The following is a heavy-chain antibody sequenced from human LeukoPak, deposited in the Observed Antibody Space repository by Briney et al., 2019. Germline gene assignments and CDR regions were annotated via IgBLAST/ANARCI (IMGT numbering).Heavy chain of an antibody. CDR3: ARARIAAAGTY. J-gene: IGHJ4*02. Sequence: GGSLRLSCAASGFTFSNYEMNWVRQAPGKGLEWVSYISSSSSTIYYADSVKGRFTISRDNAKNSLYLQMNSLRAEDTAVYYCARARIAAAGTYWGQGTLVTVSS. D-gene: IGHD6-13*01. V-gene: IGHV3-48*01. CDR2: ISSSSSTI. CDR1: GFTFSNYE.